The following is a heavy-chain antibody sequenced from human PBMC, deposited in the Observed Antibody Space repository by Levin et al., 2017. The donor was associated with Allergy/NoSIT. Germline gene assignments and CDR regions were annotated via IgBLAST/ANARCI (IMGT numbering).Heavy chain of an antibody. CDR3: ARVQLSTVTETNYYDDYGMDV. J-gene: IGHJ6*02. CDR2: IYYSGST. Sequence: SETLSLTCTVSGGSISSSSYYWGWIRQPPGKGLEWIGSIYYSGSTYYNPSLKSRVTISVDTSKNQFSLKLSSVTAADTAVYYCARVQLSTVTETNYYDDYGMDVWGQGTTVTVSS. CDR1: GGSISSSSYY. D-gene: IGHD4-11*01. V-gene: IGHV4-39*07.